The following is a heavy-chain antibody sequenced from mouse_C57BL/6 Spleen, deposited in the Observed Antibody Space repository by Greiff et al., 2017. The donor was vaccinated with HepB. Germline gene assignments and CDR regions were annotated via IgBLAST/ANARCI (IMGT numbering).Heavy chain of an antibody. CDR1: GYTFTSYW. CDR2: IDPSDSYT. Sequence: VKLQQPGAELVKPGASVKLSCKASGYTFTSYWMQWVKQRPGQGLEWIGEIDPSDSYTNYNQKFKGKATLTVDTSSSTAYMQLSSLTSEDSAVYYCAKKGYGSSPFAYWGQGTLVTVSA. J-gene: IGHJ3*01. CDR3: AKKGYGSSPFAY. D-gene: IGHD1-1*01. V-gene: IGHV1-50*01.